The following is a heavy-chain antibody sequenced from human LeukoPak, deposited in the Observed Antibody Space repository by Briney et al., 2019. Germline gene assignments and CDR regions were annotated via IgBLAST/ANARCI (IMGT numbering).Heavy chain of an antibody. V-gene: IGHV1-69*05. CDR1: GGTFSSYA. CDR3: ARARAGVAFDI. Sequence: ASVKVSCKASGGTFSSYAISWVRQAPGQGREWMGRIIPIFGTANYAQKFQGRVTITTDESTSTAYMELSSLRSEDTAVYYCARARAGVAFDIWGQGTMVTVSS. J-gene: IGHJ3*02. CDR2: IIPIFGTA.